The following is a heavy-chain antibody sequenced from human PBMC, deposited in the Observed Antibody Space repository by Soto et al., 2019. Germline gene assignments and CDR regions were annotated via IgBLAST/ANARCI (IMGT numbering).Heavy chain of an antibody. Sequence: GGSLRLSCAASGFTFSSYAMHWVRQAPGKGLEWVAVISYDGSNKYYADSVKGRFTISRDNSKNTLYLQMNSLRAEDTAVYYCARDHYYGSGSYYNAPFYRYWGQGTLVTVSS. CDR1: GFTFSSYA. CDR2: ISYDGSNK. D-gene: IGHD3-10*01. J-gene: IGHJ4*02. CDR3: ARDHYYGSGSYYNAPFYRY. V-gene: IGHV3-30-3*01.